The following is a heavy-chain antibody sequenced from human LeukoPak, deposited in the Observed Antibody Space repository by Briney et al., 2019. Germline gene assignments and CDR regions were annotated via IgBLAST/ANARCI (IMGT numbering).Heavy chain of an antibody. Sequence: ASVKVSCKASGYTFTSYAMHWVRQAPGQRLEWMGWINAGNGNTKYSQKFQGRVTITRDTSASTAYMELSSLRSEDTAVYYCAREESSSWYYFDYWGQGTLVTVSS. D-gene: IGHD6-13*01. CDR3: AREESSSWYYFDY. V-gene: IGHV1-3*01. CDR2: INAGNGNT. CDR1: GYTFTSYA. J-gene: IGHJ4*02.